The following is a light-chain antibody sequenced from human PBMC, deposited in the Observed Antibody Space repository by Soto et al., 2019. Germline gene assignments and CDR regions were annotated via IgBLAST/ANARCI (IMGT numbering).Light chain of an antibody. CDR1: QSVSGY. CDR2: DAS. J-gene: IGKJ4*01. CDR3: QQYGSSPLT. V-gene: IGKV3-20*01. Sequence: EIVLTQSPDTLSLSPGERATLSCRASQSVSGYLGWYQQKPGQAPRLLIYDASNRATGIPDRFSGSGSGTDFTLSISRLEPEDFAVYYCQQYGSSPLTFGGGTKVEIK.